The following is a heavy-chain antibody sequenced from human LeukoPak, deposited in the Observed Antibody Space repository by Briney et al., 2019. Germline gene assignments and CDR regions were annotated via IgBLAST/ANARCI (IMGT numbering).Heavy chain of an antibody. CDR3: ASSSGWYLTFDY. V-gene: IGHV4-39*07. CDR2: IYYSGST. Sequence: SETLSLTCTVSGGSISSSSYYWGWIRQPPGKGLEWIGSIYYSGSTNYNPSLKSRVTISVDTSKNQFSLKLSSVTAADTAVYYCASSSGWYLTFDYWGQGTLVTVSS. CDR1: GGSISSSSYY. J-gene: IGHJ4*02. D-gene: IGHD6-19*01.